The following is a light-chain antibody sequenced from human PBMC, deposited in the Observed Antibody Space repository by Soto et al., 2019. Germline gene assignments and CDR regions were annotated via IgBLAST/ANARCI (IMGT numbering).Light chain of an antibody. CDR2: GAS. V-gene: IGKV3-20*01. CDR1: QSVRSSY. J-gene: IGKJ4*01. Sequence: EIVLTQSPGTLSLSPGERATLSCRASQSVRSSYLAWYQQKFGQAPRLLIYGASIRATGIPDRFSGSGSGTDFTLTISRLEPEDFAVYYCQQYGSSPLTFGGGTKVEIK. CDR3: QQYGSSPLT.